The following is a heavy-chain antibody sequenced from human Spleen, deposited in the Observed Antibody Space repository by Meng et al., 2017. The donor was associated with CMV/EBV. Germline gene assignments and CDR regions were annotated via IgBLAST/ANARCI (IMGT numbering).Heavy chain of an antibody. CDR1: GVTFNSYT. J-gene: IGHJ3*02. D-gene: IGHD3-3*01. CDR3: AIAARIQFLEWVPRAFDI. Sequence: SVKVSCKASGVTFNSYTINWVRQAPGQGLEWMGGIIPVAGTASYAQKFQGRVTITTDESTSTAYMEFSSLGSEDTAVYYCAIAARIQFLEWVPRAFDIWGHGTMVTVSS. CDR2: IIPVAGTA. V-gene: IGHV1-69*16.